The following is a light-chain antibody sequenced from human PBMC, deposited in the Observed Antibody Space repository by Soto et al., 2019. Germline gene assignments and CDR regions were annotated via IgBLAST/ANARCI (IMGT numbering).Light chain of an antibody. Sequence: EIVLTQSPGTLSLSPGERATLSCRASQSVSSRSLAWYQQKPGQAPRLLIYAASNRASGIPGRFSGSGSGTDFTLTISRLEPEDFALYYCQQYVGSPPMYTFGQGTKLEIK. CDR2: AAS. J-gene: IGKJ2*01. CDR3: QQYVGSPPMYT. V-gene: IGKV3-20*01. CDR1: QSVSSRS.